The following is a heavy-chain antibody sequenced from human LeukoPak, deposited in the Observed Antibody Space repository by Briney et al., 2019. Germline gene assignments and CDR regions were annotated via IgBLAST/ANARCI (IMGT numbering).Heavy chain of an antibody. Sequence: GGSLRLSCAASGFTFKNYAMNWVREAPGKGLEWASSISGGGETTYYADPAKGRFTISRDNSQNTLYLQMNSLRAEDTAVYYCARDYADYVGYFFFDYWGQGTLVTVSS. CDR2: ISGGGETT. D-gene: IGHD4-17*01. CDR3: ARDYADYVGYFFFDY. CDR1: GFTFKNYA. V-gene: IGHV3-23*01. J-gene: IGHJ4*02.